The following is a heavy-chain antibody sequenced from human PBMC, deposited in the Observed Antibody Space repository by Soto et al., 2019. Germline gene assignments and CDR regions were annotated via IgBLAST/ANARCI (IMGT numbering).Heavy chain of an antibody. V-gene: IGHV3-30*04. CDR2: IAYDGSNR. CDR1: GFSISRSA. D-gene: IGHD1-1*01. Sequence: QVQLVESGGGVVQPGRSLRLSCAASGFSISRSAMHWVRQAPGKGLEWVAVIAYDGSNRWYADSAKGRITISRDNSKNTVCLEMSSLRGEDTAVYYCARDLQAGTDNVNWFAPWGQGTLVTVSS. J-gene: IGHJ5*02. CDR3: ARDLQAGTDNVNWFAP.